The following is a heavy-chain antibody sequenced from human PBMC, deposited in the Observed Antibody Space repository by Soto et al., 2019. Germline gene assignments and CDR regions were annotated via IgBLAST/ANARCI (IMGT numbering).Heavy chain of an antibody. CDR2: ISYDGSNK. D-gene: IGHD3-3*01. CDR1: GFTFSSYG. CDR3: AKDREYYDFWSGYLGTPEAGAWGTYYYYGMDV. J-gene: IGHJ6*02. V-gene: IGHV3-30*18. Sequence: GGSLRPSCAASGFTFSSYGMHWVRQAPGKGLEWVAVISYDGSNKYYADSVKGRFTISRDNSKNTLYLQMNSLRAEDTAVYYCAKDREYYDFWSGYLGTPEAGAWGTYYYYGMDVWGQGTTVTVSS.